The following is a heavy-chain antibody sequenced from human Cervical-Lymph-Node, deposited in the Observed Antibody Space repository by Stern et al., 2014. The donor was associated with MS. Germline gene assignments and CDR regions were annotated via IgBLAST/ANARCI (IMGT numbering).Heavy chain of an antibody. Sequence: QLVQSGPEMKKPGTSVNVSCKASGFTFTSSTVQWVRQARGQRLEWIGWIVVGTGQTKYDKKFQGRVPIKRGLPTRTTYMEWIGWIVVGPGKANYAQKFQGRVTISRDLSTDPAYMELSSLRSDDTAIYYCAAVSTWGPWGQGTPVTVSS. CDR3: AQKFQGRVTISRDLSTDPAYMELSSLRSDDTAIYYCAAVSTWGP. J-gene: IGHJ4*02. CDR2: IVVGTGQT. D-gene: IGHD5/OR15-5a*01. CDR1: GFTFTSST. V-gene: IGHV1-58*03.